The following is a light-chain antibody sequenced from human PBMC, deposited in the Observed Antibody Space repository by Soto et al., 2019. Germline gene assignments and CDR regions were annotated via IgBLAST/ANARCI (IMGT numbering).Light chain of an antibody. Sequence: MTQSPAILSVSPGERVTLSCRASQSVMNSLAWYQQRPGQAPRLLIHGASTRATGIPARFSGSGSGTEFTLTISSLQSEDFVVYYCQQYHNWPPYTFGKGTKLEI. V-gene: IGKV3-15*01. CDR2: GAS. J-gene: IGKJ2*01. CDR3: QQYHNWPPYT. CDR1: QSVMNS.